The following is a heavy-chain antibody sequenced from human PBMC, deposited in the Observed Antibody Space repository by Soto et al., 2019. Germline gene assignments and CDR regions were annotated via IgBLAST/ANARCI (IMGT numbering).Heavy chain of an antibody. J-gene: IGHJ3*02. CDR1: GYTFTSHG. V-gene: IGHV1-18*04. D-gene: IGHD3-22*01. CDR2: ISAYNGNT. CDR3: ARPSITMIVVVTADAFDI. Sequence: SVKVSCKASGYTFTSHGISSVRLAPGQALEWMGWISAYNGNTNYAQKLRGRVTMTRDTSTSTAYMELRSLRSDDTAVYYWARPSITMIVVVTADAFDIWGQGTIVTISS.